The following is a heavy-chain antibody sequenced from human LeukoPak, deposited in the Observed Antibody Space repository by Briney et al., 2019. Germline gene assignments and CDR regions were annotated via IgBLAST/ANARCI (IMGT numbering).Heavy chain of an antibody. J-gene: IGHJ4*02. Sequence: GGSLRLSCAASGFTFSDYTMNWVRQAPGKGLEWVSSISSGGTYKYYADSVKGRFTISRDNAQNSLYLQMNSLRAEDTAVYYCARGAPLPYDYWGQGTLVTVSS. CDR1: GFTFSDYT. CDR2: ISSGGTYK. CDR3: ARGAPLPYDY. V-gene: IGHV3-21*01.